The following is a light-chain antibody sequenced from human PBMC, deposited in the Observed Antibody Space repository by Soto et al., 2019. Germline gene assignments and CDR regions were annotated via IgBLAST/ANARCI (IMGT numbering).Light chain of an antibody. CDR2: KAS. V-gene: IGKV1-5*03. CDR1: QSISSW. CDR3: QQYNAYPWT. J-gene: IGKJ1*01. Sequence: DIQMTQSPSTLSGSVGDRVTITCRASQSISSWLAWYQQKPGKAPKLLIYKASSLQSDVPSGFSGSGSGTEFTLAISSLQPDDYATYYCQQYNAYPWTFGQGTKVDNK.